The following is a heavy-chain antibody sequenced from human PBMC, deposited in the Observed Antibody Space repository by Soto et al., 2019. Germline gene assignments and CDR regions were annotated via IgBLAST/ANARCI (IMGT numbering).Heavy chain of an antibody. CDR3: ARIEGLVGPYGMDV. CDR1: GFTVSSNY. D-gene: IGHD1-26*01. CDR2: IYSGGST. Sequence: EVQLVESGGGLIQPGGSLRLSCAASGFTVSSNYMSWVRQAPGKGLEWVSVIYSGGSTYYADSVKGRFTISRDNSKNTLYLQMNSLRAEDTAVYYCARIEGLVGPYGMDVWGQGTTVTVSS. V-gene: IGHV3-53*01. J-gene: IGHJ6*02.